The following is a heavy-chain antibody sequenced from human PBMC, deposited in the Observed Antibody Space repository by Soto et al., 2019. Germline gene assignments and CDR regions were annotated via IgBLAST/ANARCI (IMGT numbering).Heavy chain of an antibody. Sequence: ASETLSLTCTVSGGSISSGDYYWSWIRQPPGKGLEWIGYIYYSGSTYYNPSLKSRVTISVDTSKNQFSLKLSSVTAADTAVYYCARAAGFGVVLFRQRGYYYGMDVWGQGTTVTGSS. CDR2: IYYSGST. V-gene: IGHV4-30-4*01. J-gene: IGHJ6*02. CDR3: ARAAGFGVVLFRQRGYYYGMDV. D-gene: IGHD3-3*01. CDR1: GGSISSGDYY.